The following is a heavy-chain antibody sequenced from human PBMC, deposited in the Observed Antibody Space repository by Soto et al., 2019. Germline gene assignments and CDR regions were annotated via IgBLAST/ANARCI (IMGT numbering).Heavy chain of an antibody. CDR2: INVDNGET. Sequence: QVQLVQSGAEVKKPGASVKVSCKASGYNFMRYGFTWVRQAPGQGLEWMGWINVDNGETKYPQKIQGRVTMTTDTSTSTVYMELRSLKSDATAVYYCARWISWVYSVWIDPGGHGTLVTVSS. CDR1: GYNFMRYG. D-gene: IGHD2-8*01. J-gene: IGHJ5*02. CDR3: ARWISWVYSVWIDP. V-gene: IGHV1-18*04.